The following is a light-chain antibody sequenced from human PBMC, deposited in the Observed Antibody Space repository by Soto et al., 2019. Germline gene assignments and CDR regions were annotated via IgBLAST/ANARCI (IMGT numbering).Light chain of an antibody. CDR2: GAS. J-gene: IGKJ5*01. CDR3: QQYKDWFSIS. CDR1: QSVSTK. Sequence: EIVMTQSPATLSASPGERVTLSCRASQSVSTKSAWYQQKPGQAPRLLIYGASTRVTGIPARFSGSGSGTDFTLTISSLQSEDFGVYYRQQYKDWFSISFGQGTRLEIK. V-gene: IGKV3-15*01.